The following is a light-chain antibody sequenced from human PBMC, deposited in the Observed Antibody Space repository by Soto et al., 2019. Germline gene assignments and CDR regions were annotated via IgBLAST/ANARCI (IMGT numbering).Light chain of an antibody. CDR2: LNSDGSH. CDR1: SGHSSYA. Sequence: QPVLTQSPSASASLGASVKLTCTLSSGHSSYAISWHQQQPEKGPRYLMKLNSDGSHSKGDGIPDRFSGSSAGAERYLTISRLQSEDEADYYCPTWGTGSVVFGGGTKLTVL. V-gene: IGLV4-69*01. J-gene: IGLJ2*01. CDR3: PTWGTGSVV.